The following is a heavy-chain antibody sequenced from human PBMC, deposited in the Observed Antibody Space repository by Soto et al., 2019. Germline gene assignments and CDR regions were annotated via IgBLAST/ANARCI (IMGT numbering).Heavy chain of an antibody. Sequence: ASVKVSCKASGGTFSSYAISWVRQAPGQGLEWMGGIIPIFGTANYAQKFQGRVTITADESTSTAYMELSSLRSEDTAVYYCASVIVAVRAFDIWGQGTMVTVS. V-gene: IGHV1-69*13. CDR3: ASVIVAVRAFDI. CDR2: IIPIFGTA. D-gene: IGHD3-22*01. CDR1: GGTFSSYA. J-gene: IGHJ3*02.